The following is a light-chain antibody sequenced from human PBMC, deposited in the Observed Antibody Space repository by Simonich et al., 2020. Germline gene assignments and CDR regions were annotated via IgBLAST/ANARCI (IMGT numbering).Light chain of an antibody. CDR2: DDS. CDR1: NIGSKR. Sequence: SYVLTQPPSVSVAPGKTARITCGGNNIGSKRVHWYQPKPGQAPVLVVYDDSDRPSGIPGRFSGANSGNTATLTIRRVEAGDEADYYCQVWDSSSDVVFGGGTKLTVL. V-gene: IGLV3-21*03. J-gene: IGLJ2*01. CDR3: QVWDSSSDVV.